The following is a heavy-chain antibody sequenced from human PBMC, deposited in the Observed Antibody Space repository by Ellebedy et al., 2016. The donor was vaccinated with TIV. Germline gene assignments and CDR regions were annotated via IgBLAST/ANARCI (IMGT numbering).Heavy chain of an antibody. D-gene: IGHD6-13*01. Sequence: GESLKISCAASGFIFGNSGMSWVRQAPGKGLEWVSGLIASGGSTYYADSVRGRFTISRDNSKNTLYLQMNSLRAEDTAVYYCTRGGAYSSWYWRNWGQGTRVTVSS. CDR2: LIASGGST. V-gene: IGHV3-23*01. J-gene: IGHJ4*02. CDR1: GFIFGNSG. CDR3: TRGGAYSSWYWRN.